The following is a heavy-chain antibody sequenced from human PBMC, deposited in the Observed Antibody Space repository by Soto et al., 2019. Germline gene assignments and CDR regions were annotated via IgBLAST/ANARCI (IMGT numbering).Heavy chain of an antibody. V-gene: IGHV3-23*01. CDR3: VKHSEYQLLSWFDP. Sequence: GGSLRLSCAASGFTVSSKYMSWVRQAPGKGLEWVSGISAGGGNTFYADSVRGRFTISRDNSKNTLYLQINSLRAEDTALYYCVKHSEYQLLSWFDPWGQGTLVTVSS. CDR1: GFTVSSKY. CDR2: ISAGGGNT. J-gene: IGHJ5*02. D-gene: IGHD2-2*01.